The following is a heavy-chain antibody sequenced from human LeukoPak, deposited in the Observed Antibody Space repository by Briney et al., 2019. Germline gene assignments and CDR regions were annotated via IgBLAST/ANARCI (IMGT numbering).Heavy chain of an antibody. CDR3: ARDMKSGGGIDY. CDR2: ISYDGSNK. CDR1: GFTFSSYA. V-gene: IGHV3-30-3*01. J-gene: IGHJ4*02. D-gene: IGHD2-8*02. Sequence: GGSLRLSCAASGFTFSSYAMHWVRQAPGKGLEWVAVISYDGSNKYYADSVKGRFTISRDNSKNTLYLQMNSLRAEDTAVYYCARDMKSGGGIDYWGQGTLVTVSS.